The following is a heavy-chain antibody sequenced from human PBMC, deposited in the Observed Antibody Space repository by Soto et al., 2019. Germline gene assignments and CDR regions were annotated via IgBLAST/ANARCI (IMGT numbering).Heavy chain of an antibody. CDR3: VRYCSTTLCNGVATRTFDY. D-gene: IGHD2-2*01. J-gene: IGHJ4*02. CDR2: TSSSGSTV. V-gene: IGHV3-48*03. Sequence: EVQLVESGGALVQPGGSLRLSCAASRFTFSTYEMHWVRQAPGKGLEWVSYTSSSGSTVYYADSVKGRYTISRDNTRNSLYLQMNSLRDEDTALYYCVRYCSTTLCNGVATRTFDYWGQGTLVTVSS. CDR1: RFTFSTYE.